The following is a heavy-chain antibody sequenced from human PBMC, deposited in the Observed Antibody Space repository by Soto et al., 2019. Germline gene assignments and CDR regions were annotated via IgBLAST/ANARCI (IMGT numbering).Heavy chain of an antibody. V-gene: IGHV4-59*01. J-gene: IGHJ4*02. D-gene: IGHD3-10*01. CDR3: ARDGYDGSGSPYPAY. CDR2: IYYLGST. Sequence: SETLSLTCSVSGGSMIEYFCSFIRHSPLKGLEWIGYIYYLGSTDYNPSLKSRVTISVDTSKRQFSLRLTSVTAADTAVYYCARDGYDGSGSPYPAYWGPGTQVTVSS. CDR1: GGSMIEYF.